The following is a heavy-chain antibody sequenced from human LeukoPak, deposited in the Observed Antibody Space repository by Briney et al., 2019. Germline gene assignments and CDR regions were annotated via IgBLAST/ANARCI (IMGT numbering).Heavy chain of an antibody. V-gene: IGHV1-18*01. CDR3: ARVYDSSGYDAFDI. CDR2: ISAYNGNT. CDR1: GYTFTSYG. D-gene: IGHD3-22*01. J-gene: IGHJ3*02. Sequence: ASVKVSCKASGYTFTSYGISWVRQAPGQGLEWMGWISAYNGNTNYAQKLQGRVTMTTDTSTSTAYMELRSLRSEDTAVYYCARVYDSSGYDAFDIWGQGTMVTVSS.